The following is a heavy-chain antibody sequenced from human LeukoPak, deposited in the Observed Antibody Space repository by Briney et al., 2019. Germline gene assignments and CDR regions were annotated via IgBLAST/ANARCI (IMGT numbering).Heavy chain of an antibody. CDR1: GGSISSSNW. J-gene: IGHJ4*02. CDR3: ATFHKYYCSSTSCYYFDY. Sequence: SGTLSLTCAVSGGSISSSNWWSWVRQPPGKGLEWIGEIYHSGSTNYNPSLKSRVTISVDKSKNQFSLKLSSVTAADTAVYYCATFHKYYCSSTSCYYFDYWGQGTLVTVSS. V-gene: IGHV4-4*02. D-gene: IGHD2-2*01. CDR2: IYHSGST.